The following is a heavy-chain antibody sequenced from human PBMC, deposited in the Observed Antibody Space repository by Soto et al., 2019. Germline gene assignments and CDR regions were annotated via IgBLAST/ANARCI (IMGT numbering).Heavy chain of an antibody. D-gene: IGHD3-3*01. CDR2: IYPGDSDT. CDR3: ARAITIFGVVPDYYGMDV. CDR1: GYSLTSYW. Sequence: GESLKISCKGSGYSLTSYWIGWVRQMPGKGLEWMGVIYPGDSDTRYSPSFQGQVTISADKSISTAYLQWSSLKASDTAMYYCARAITIFGVVPDYYGMDVWCQVTTVTVSS. J-gene: IGHJ6*02. V-gene: IGHV5-51*01.